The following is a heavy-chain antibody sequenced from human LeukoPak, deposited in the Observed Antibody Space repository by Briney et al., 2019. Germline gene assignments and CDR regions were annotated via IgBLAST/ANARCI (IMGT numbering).Heavy chain of an antibody. CDR3: AKAEGIAAAGYFDY. Sequence: PGGSLRLSCAASGFTFDDYTMHWVRHAPGKGLEWVCLISWDGGSTYYADSVKGRFTISRDNSKNSLYLQMNSLRTEDTALYYRAKAEGIAAAGYFDYWGQGTLVTVSS. D-gene: IGHD6-13*01. CDR1: GFTFDDYT. V-gene: IGHV3-43*01. CDR2: ISWDGGST. J-gene: IGHJ4*02.